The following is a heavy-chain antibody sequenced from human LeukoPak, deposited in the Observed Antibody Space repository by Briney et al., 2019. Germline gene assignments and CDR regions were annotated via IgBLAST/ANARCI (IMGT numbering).Heavy chain of an antibody. J-gene: IGHJ5*02. CDR3: ARDSLYSSSWHWFDP. CDR1: GYTFTIYG. D-gene: IGHD6-13*01. V-gene: IGHV1-18*01. Sequence: GASVKVSCKASGYTFTIYGISWVRQAPGQGLEWMGWISAYKGNTNYAQKLQGRVTMTTDTSTSTAYMELRSLRSDDTAVYYCARDSLYSSSWHWFDPWGQGTLVTVSS. CDR2: ISAYKGNT.